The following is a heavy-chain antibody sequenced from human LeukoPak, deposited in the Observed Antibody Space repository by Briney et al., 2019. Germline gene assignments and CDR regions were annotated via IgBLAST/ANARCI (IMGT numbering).Heavy chain of an antibody. V-gene: IGHV3-23*01. J-gene: IGHJ4*02. D-gene: IGHD6-13*01. CDR3: AKGTGYSSSWYDY. Sequence: TGGSLRLSCAASGFTFSSYAMSWVRQAPGKGLEWVSAISVSGGSTYYADSVKGRFTISRDNSKNTLYLQVSSLRAEDTAVYCCAKGTGYSSSWYDYRGQGTLVTVSS. CDR2: ISVSGGST. CDR1: GFTFSSYA.